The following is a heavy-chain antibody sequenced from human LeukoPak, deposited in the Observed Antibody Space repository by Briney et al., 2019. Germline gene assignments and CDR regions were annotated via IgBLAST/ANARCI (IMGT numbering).Heavy chain of an antibody. CDR2: ISAYNGNT. V-gene: IGHV1-18*01. J-gene: IGHJ4*02. Sequence: AASVKVSCKASGYTFTSYAMNWVRQAPGQGLEWMGWISAYNGNTNYAQKLQGRVTMTTDTSTSTAYMELRSLRSDDTAVYYCARNGDYYDSSGYYYQLDYWGQGTLVTVSS. CDR3: ARNGDYYDSSGYYYQLDY. D-gene: IGHD3-22*01. CDR1: GYTFTSYA.